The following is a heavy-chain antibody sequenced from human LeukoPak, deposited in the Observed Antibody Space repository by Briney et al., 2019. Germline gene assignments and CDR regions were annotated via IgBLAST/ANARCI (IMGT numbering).Heavy chain of an antibody. D-gene: IGHD3-10*01. V-gene: IGHV3-23*01. Sequence: GGSLRLSCAASGFTFSSYAMSWVRQAPGKGLKWVSAISGSGGSTYYADSVKGRFTISRDNSKNTLYLQMNSLRAEDTAVYYCCITVVRGGRLDAFDIWGQGTMVTVSS. J-gene: IGHJ3*02. CDR3: CITVVRGGRLDAFDI. CDR1: GFTFSSYA. CDR2: ISGSGGST.